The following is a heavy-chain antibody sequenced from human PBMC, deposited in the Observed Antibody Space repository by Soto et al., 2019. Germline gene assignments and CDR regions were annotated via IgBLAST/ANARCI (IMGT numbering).Heavy chain of an antibody. Sequence: TLSLTCTVSSGSISSGGYYWSWIRQHPGKGLEWIGYIYYSGSTYYNPSLKSRVTISVDTSKNQFSLKLSSVTAADTAVYYCARGSLRVAATPYNWFDPWGQGTLVTVSS. CDR3: ARGSLRVAATPYNWFDP. J-gene: IGHJ5*02. CDR1: SGSISSGGYY. D-gene: IGHD2-15*01. CDR2: IYYSGST. V-gene: IGHV4-31*03.